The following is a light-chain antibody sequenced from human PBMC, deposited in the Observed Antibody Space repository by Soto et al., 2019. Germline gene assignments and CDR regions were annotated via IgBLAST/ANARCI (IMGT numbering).Light chain of an antibody. CDR3: SSYTSRSTLGV. CDR1: SSDVGGYNY. CDR2: DVS. J-gene: IGLJ1*01. V-gene: IGLV2-14*01. Sequence: QSVLTQPASVSGSPGQSITISCTGTSSDVGGYNYVSWYQQHPGKAPKLMIYDVSNRPSGVSNRFSGSKSGNTASLTISGLQAEDEADYYCSSYTSRSTLGVFGTGTK.